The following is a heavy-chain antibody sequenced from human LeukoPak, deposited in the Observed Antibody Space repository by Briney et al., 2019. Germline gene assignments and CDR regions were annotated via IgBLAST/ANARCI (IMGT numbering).Heavy chain of an antibody. CDR1: GFTFTSYA. D-gene: IGHD1-14*01. J-gene: IGHJ3*02. CDR2: MNPNSGNT. CDR3: ATPQEGDAFDI. Sequence: ASVKVSCKASGFTFTSYAINWVRQATGQGLEWMGWMNPNSGNTGYAQKFQGRVTITRNTSISTAYMELSSLRSEDTAVYYCATPQEGDAFDIWGQGTMVTVSS. V-gene: IGHV1-8*03.